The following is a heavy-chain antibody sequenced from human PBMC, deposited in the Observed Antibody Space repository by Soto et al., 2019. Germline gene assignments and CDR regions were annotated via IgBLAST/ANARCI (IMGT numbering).Heavy chain of an antibody. J-gene: IGHJ4*02. D-gene: IGHD2-21*01. CDR1: GFTFSIHT. CDR3: AKTASSDVCGRDCPPPDY. CDR2: ISGSSDTI. V-gene: IGHV3-21*01. Sequence: GGSLRLSCAASGFTFSIHTMNWVRQAPGKGLEWVSSISGSSDTIYYADSVKGRFTISRDNRKNSLYLQMNSLRVADTAVYYCAKTASSDVCGRDCPPPDYWGRGTLVTVSS.